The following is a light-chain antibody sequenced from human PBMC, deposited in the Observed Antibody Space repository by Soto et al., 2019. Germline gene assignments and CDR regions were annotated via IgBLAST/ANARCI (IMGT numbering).Light chain of an antibody. J-gene: IGLJ3*02. Sequence: QSALTQPPSASGSPGQSVAISCTGTSSDVGGYNYVSWYQQHPGKAPKLMIYEVNKRPSGVPDRISGSRSGSSASLAISGLQPEDEGFYYCAAWDDSLNAWVFGGGTKLTVL. CDR1: SSDVGGYNY. CDR3: AAWDDSLNAWV. V-gene: IGLV2-8*01. CDR2: EVN.